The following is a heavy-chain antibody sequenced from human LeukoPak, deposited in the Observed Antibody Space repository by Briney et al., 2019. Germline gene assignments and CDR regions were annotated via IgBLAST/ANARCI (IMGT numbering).Heavy chain of an antibody. D-gene: IGHD3-9*01. CDR2: INGDGSNI. J-gene: IGHJ4*02. V-gene: IGHV3-74*01. CDR3: ARVLTGSNRQLDY. CDR1: GFTFSSYW. Sequence: GESLRLSCAASGFTFSSYWMHWVRQAPGKGLVWVSRINGDGSNINYADSVRGRFTISRDNAKNTLHLQMNSLRDEDTAVYYCARVLTGSNRQLDYWGQGTLVTVSS.